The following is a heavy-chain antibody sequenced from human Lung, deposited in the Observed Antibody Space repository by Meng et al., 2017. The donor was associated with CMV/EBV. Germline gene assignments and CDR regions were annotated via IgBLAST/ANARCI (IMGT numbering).Heavy chain of an antibody. CDR1: GFTVRNNY. Sequence: GEXXKISCAASGFTVRNNYMSWVRQAPGKGLKWVSVIYSDGYTYYADSVKGRFTISRDNSKDTLYLQMNSLRAEDTAVYYCAREGYCSSTTCSSYYYYGMDVWGQGTXVTVSS. CDR3: AREGYCSSTTCSSYYYYGMDV. CDR2: IYSDGYT. V-gene: IGHV3-53*01. J-gene: IGHJ6*02. D-gene: IGHD2-2*01.